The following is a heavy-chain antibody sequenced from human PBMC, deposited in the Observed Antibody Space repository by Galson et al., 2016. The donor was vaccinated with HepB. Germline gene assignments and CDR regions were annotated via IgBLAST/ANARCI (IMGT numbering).Heavy chain of an antibody. CDR1: GFPFSNSG. CDR3: AWGMVFARH. CDR2: ISYDGTKK. J-gene: IGHJ4*02. D-gene: IGHD2-8*01. Sequence: SLRLSCAATGFPFSNSGLHWGRQAPGMGLEWAAVISYDGTKKYYADSVKGRFTISRDNSKNTPYLQMNSLRVEDTAVYYCAWGMVFARHWGQGTLVTVSS. V-gene: IGHV3-30*03.